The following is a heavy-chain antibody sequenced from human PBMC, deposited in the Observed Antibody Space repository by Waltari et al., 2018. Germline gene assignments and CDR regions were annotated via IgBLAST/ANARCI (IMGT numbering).Heavy chain of an antibody. CDR2: ISGSGGST. CDR3: VKEGWQYYYGSGTFDY. D-gene: IGHD3-10*01. J-gene: IGHJ4*02. Sequence: EVQLLESGGGLVQPGGSLRLSCAASGFTFSSYAMSWVRQAPGKGLEWVSAISGSGGSTYYADSVKGRFTISRDNSKNTLYLQMNSLRAEDTAVYYCVKEGWQYYYGSGTFDYWGQGTLVTVSS. CDR1: GFTFSSYA. V-gene: IGHV3-23*01.